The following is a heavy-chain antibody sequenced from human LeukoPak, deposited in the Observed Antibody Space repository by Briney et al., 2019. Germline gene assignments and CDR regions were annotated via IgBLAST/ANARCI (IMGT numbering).Heavy chain of an antibody. J-gene: IGHJ2*01. V-gene: IGHV1-69*05. CDR2: IIPIFGTA. CDR3: ARAGVVVPAARGYFDL. D-gene: IGHD2-2*01. CDR1: GGTFSSYA. Sequence: SVKVSCKASGGTFSSYAISWVRQAPGQGLEWMGGIIPIFGTANYAQKFQGRVTITTDESTSTAYMELSSLRSEDTAVYYCARAGVVVPAARGYFDLWGSGTLVTVSS.